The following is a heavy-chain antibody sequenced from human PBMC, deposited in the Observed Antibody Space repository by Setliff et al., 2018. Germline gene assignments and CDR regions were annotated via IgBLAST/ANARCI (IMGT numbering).Heavy chain of an antibody. J-gene: IGHJ6*03. CDR3: ARGEYTSLPSGVYYHMDV. CDR1: GYTFSSYA. CDR2: INTNTGNP. D-gene: IGHD6-6*01. Sequence: ASVKVSCKASGYTFSSYAMNWVRQAPGQGLEWMGWINTNTGNPTYAQGFTGRFVFSLDTSVSTTYLQISSLKAEDTAVYYCARGEYTSLPSGVYYHMDVWGKGTTVTVYS. V-gene: IGHV7-4-1*02.